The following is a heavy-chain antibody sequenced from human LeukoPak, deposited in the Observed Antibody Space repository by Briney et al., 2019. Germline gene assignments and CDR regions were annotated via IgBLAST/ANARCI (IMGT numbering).Heavy chain of an antibody. CDR2: IYYSGST. CDR1: GGSINSYY. Sequence: TSETLSLTCTVSGGSINSYYWSWIRQPPGKGLEWIGYIYYSGSTNYNPSLKSRVTISVDTSKNQFSLKLSSVTAADTAVYYCAGLRDAFDIWGQGTMVTVSS. J-gene: IGHJ3*02. V-gene: IGHV4-59*08. CDR3: AGLRDAFDI. D-gene: IGHD3-22*01.